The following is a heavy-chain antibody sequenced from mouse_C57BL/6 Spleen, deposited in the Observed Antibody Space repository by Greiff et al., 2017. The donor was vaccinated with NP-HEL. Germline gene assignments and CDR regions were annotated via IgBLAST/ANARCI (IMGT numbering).Heavy chain of an antibody. Sequence: VQLQQPGAELVKPGASVKMSCKASGYTFTSYWITWVKQRPGQGLEWIGDIYPGSGSTNYNEKFKSKATLTVDTSSSTAYMQLSSLTSEDSAVYYCARYTTVVRAMDYWGQGTSVTVSS. D-gene: IGHD1-1*01. V-gene: IGHV1-55*01. J-gene: IGHJ4*01. CDR1: GYTFTSYW. CDR2: IYPGSGST. CDR3: ARYTTVVRAMDY.